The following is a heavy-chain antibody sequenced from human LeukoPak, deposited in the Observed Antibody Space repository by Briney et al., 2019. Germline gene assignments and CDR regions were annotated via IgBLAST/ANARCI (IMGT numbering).Heavy chain of an antibody. D-gene: IGHD2-2*01. J-gene: IGHJ4*02. CDR1: GFTFSGSG. CDR3: ARSPTSWYFDY. CDR2: IRYHGSDK. V-gene: IGHV3-30*02. Sequence: PGGSLRLSCAASGFTFSGSGMHWVRQAPGKGLEWVAFIRYHGSDKFYADSVKGRFTISRDNSKNTLYLQMTSLRPEDTSVYYCARSPTSWYFDYWGQGTLVTVS.